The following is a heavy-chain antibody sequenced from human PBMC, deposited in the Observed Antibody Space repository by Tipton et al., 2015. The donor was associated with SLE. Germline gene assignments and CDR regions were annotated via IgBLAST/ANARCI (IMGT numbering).Heavy chain of an antibody. J-gene: IGHJ3*02. Sequence: TLSLTCTVSGGSISSYYWSWIRQPPGKGLEWIGYIYYSGSTNYNPPLKSRVTISVGTSKNQFSLKLSSVTAADTAVYYCARGELGVSGAFDIWGQGTMVTVSS. V-gene: IGHV4-59*01. CDR2: IYYSGST. CDR1: GGSISSYY. D-gene: IGHD7-27*01. CDR3: ARGELGVSGAFDI.